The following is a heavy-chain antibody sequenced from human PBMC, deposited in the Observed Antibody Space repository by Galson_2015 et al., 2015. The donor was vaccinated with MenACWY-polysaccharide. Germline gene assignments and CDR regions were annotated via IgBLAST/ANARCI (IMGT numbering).Heavy chain of an antibody. CDR1: WGSLSRAGFY. CDR2: ILNNRGP. Sequence: SGTPSLPFSGSWGSLSRAGFYWAWIPHPPQTGLEWVGYILNNRGPQSNPSPRSRGTFSPDTSTKQFFPQLTSVTAADTATYYCAGIPSTMSSFGWFDPWGQGILVTVSS. D-gene: IGHD3-3*01. CDR3: AGIPSTMSSFGWFDP. V-gene: IGHV4-61*08. J-gene: IGHJ5*02.